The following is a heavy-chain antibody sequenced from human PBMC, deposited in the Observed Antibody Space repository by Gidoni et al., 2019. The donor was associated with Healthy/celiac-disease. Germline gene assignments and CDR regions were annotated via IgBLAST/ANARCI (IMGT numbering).Heavy chain of an antibody. CDR1: GFTFDDYA. CDR2: ISWNSGSI. CDR3: AKASGGWFDP. D-gene: IGHD6-25*01. V-gene: IGHV3-9*01. Sequence: DVPLVASGGGLVQPGRSMRLSCTGSGFTFDDYAIHWVRQAPGKGLEWVSGISWNSGSIGYADSVKGRFTISRDNGKNSLYLQMNRLRAEDTALYDCAKASGGWFDPWGQGTLVTVSS. J-gene: IGHJ5*02.